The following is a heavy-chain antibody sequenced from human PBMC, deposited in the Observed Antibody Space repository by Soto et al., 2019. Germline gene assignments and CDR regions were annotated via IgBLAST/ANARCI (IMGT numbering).Heavy chain of an antibody. Sequence: QVQLVESGGGVVQPGRSLRLSCAASGFTFSSYGMHWVRQAPGKGLEWVAVISYDGSNKYYADSVKGRFTISRDNSKXXXXXXXXXXXXXXXXXXXXXXXRXXXSWYGFDYWGQGTLVTVSS. CDR2: ISYDGSNK. J-gene: IGHJ4*02. CDR1: GFTFSSYG. CDR3: XXXRXXXSWYGFDY. D-gene: IGHD6-13*01. V-gene: IGHV3-30*03.